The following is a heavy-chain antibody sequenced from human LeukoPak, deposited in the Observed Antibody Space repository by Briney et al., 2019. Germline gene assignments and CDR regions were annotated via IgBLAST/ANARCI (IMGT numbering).Heavy chain of an antibody. Sequence: GGSLRLSCAASGFTFSSYPMHWVRQAPGKGLEYVSGISSNGDSTYYANSVKGRFTISRDNSKNTLYLQMGSLRAEDMAVYYCASDFGYWGQGTLVTVSS. CDR1: GFTFSSYP. CDR2: ISSNGDST. CDR3: ASDFGY. D-gene: IGHD3-10*01. J-gene: IGHJ4*02. V-gene: IGHV3-64*01.